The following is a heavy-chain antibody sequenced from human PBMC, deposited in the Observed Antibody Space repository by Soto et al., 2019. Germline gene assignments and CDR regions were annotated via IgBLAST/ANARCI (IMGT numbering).Heavy chain of an antibody. CDR2: MNPSSGNT. J-gene: IGHJ3*02. CDR3: ARIAAAAVDAFDI. CDR1: GYTFTSYD. V-gene: IGHV1-8*01. D-gene: IGHD6-13*01. Sequence: SVKVSCKASGYTFTSYDINWVRQATGQGLEWMGWMNPSSGNTGYAQKFQGRVTMTRNTSISTAYMELSSLRSEDTAVYYCARIAAAAVDAFDIWGQGTMVTVSS.